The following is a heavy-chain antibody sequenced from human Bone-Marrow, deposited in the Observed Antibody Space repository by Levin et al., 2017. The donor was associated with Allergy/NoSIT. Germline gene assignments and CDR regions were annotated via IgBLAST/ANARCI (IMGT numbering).Heavy chain of an antibody. CDR1: GFTFSSYG. V-gene: IGHV3-33*01. D-gene: IGHD3-9*01. Sequence: GGSLRLSCAASGFTFSSYGMHWVRQAPGKGLEWVALIWSDGSTKYFADSVKGRVTISRDNSKTTMFLQMNSPRNDDTAVYYCARDTAGYYYALDVWGQGTTVTVSS. J-gene: IGHJ6*02. CDR3: ARDTAGYYYALDV. CDR2: IWSDGSTK.